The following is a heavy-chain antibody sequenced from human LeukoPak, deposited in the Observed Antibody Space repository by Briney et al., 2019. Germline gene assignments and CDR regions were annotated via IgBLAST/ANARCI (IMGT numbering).Heavy chain of an antibody. D-gene: IGHD2/OR15-2a*01. CDR3: ARDLRAELSHLSESYY. Sequence: ASVKVSCKASVYTFTSYGISWVRQAPGQGLEWMGWISAYNGNTNYAQKLQGRVTMTTDTSTSTAYMELRSLRSDDTAVYYCARDLRAELSHLSESYYWGQGTLVTVSS. V-gene: IGHV1-18*01. CDR1: VYTFTSYG. CDR2: ISAYNGNT. J-gene: IGHJ4*02.